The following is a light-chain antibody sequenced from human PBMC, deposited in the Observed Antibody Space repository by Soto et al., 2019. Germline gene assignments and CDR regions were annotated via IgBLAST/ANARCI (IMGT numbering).Light chain of an antibody. V-gene: IGKV4-1*01. J-gene: IGKJ3*01. CDR1: QSVLYSSNNKNY. CDR2: WAS. CDR3: QQYYSTPLT. Sequence: DIVMTQSPDSLAVSLGERATINCKSSQSVLYSSNNKNYLAWYQQKPGQPPKLLIYWASTRESGVPDRFSGSGSRTDFTLTISSLQAEDVAVYYCQQYYSTPLTFGPGTRVAIK.